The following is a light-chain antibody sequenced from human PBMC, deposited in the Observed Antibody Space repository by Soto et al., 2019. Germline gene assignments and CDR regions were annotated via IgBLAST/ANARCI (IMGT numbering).Light chain of an antibody. Sequence: EIVLTQSPGTLSLSPGERATLSCRASQSVTSSYLAWYQQKPGQAPRLVIHGTSTRASGIPDRFSGSGSGTDFTLTISRLEPEDFAVYYCQQYGRSLMYSFGQGTKLEIK. CDR3: QQYGRSLMYS. J-gene: IGKJ2*01. V-gene: IGKV3-20*01. CDR1: QSVTSSY. CDR2: GTS.